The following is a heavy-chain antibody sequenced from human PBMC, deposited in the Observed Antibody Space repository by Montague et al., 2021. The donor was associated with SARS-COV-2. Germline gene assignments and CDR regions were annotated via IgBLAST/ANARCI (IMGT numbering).Heavy chain of an antibody. CDR2: ISYSGST. J-gene: IGHJ1*01. CDR3: ARIGYGSVGYDYIYPD. CDR1: GASVRSGNSY. V-gene: IGHV4-61*01. Sequence: SETLSLTCTVSGASVRSGNSYWNWIRQPPGKGLEWNGYISYSGSTXYSPSLKSRVTISADTSKNQLSLKVISATAADTAEYYCARIGYGSVGYDYIYPDWGQGTMVTVSS. D-gene: IGHD3-22*01.